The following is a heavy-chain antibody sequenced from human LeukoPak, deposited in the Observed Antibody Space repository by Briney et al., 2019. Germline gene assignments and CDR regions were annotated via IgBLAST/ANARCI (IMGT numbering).Heavy chain of an antibody. D-gene: IGHD7-27*01. CDR3: ARQGLPTGEGDFDY. Sequence: SETLSLTCTVSGGSISSSSYYWGWIRQPPGKGLEWIGGIYYSGSTYYNPSLKSRVTISVDTSKNQFSLKLSSVTAADTAVYYCARQGLPTGEGDFDYWGQGTLVTVSS. V-gene: IGHV4-39*01. CDR1: GGSISSSSYY. J-gene: IGHJ4*02. CDR2: IYYSGST.